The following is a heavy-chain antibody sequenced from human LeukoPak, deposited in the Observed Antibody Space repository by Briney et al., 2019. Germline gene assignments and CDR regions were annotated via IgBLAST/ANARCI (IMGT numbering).Heavy chain of an antibody. CDR3: ARGSTMRNAFDI. V-gene: IGHV4-38-2*02. CDR1: GYSISSGYY. CDR2: IYHSGST. D-gene: IGHD3-22*01. Sequence: SETLSLTCTVSGYSISSGYYWGWIRQPPGKGLEWIGSIYHSGSTYYNPSLKSRVTISVDKSKNQFSLKLSSVPAADTAVYYCARGSTMRNAFDIWGQGTMVTVSS. J-gene: IGHJ3*02.